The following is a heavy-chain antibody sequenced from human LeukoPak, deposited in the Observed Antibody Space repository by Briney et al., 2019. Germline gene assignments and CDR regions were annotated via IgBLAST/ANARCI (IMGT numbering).Heavy chain of an antibody. CDR2: IGTSSKNI. D-gene: IGHD1-7*01. CDR3: ARGTVGNYALDS. J-gene: IGHJ4*02. Sequence: AGVTLRLSSAASGFTFSRNNMNGVPQAPGRGREGGSSIGTSSKNIYYTDSVKGRFTISRYNAKISLYLRVDRLIAADTCCYCCARGTVGNYALDSWGQGTLVTVSS. CDR1: GFTFSRNN. V-gene: IGHV3-21*01.